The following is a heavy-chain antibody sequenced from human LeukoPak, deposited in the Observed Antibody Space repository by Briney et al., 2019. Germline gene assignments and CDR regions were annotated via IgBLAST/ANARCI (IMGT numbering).Heavy chain of an antibody. CDR2: IWYDGSNK. Sequence: GRSLRLSCAASGFTFSSYGMHWVRQAPGKGLEWVAVIWYDGSNKYYADSVKGRFTISRDNSKNTLYLQMNSLRAEDTAVYYCAKVRCSSTSCYQIDYWGQGTLVTVSS. CDR3: AKVRCSSTSCYQIDY. J-gene: IGHJ4*02. D-gene: IGHD2-2*01. CDR1: GFTFSSYG. V-gene: IGHV3-33*06.